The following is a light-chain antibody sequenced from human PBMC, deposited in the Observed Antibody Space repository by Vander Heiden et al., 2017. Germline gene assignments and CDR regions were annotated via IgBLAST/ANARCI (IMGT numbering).Light chain of an antibody. V-gene: IGKV4-1*01. CDR1: QSVLYSSNNKNY. Sequence: DIVMTQSPDSPAVSLGERATINCKSSQSVLYSSNNKNYLAWYQQKPGQPPKLLIYWASTRESGVPDRFSGSGSGTDFTLTIFSLQAEDVAVYYCQQYYSTPQTFGPGTKVDIK. CDR3: QQYYSTPQT. J-gene: IGKJ3*01. CDR2: WAS.